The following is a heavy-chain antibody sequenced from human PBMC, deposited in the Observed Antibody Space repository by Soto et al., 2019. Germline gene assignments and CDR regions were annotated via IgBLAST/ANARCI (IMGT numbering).Heavy chain of an antibody. CDR3: ARICDFGGVIFADY. V-gene: IGHV2-26*01. CDR1: GFSLSNARMG. D-gene: IGHD3-16*02. Sequence: QVTLKESGPVLVKPTETLTLTCTVSGFSLSNARMGVSWIRQPPGKALEWLAHIFSNDEKAYSTSLKSRLPISKDTSKSQVVLTMPNMDPVDTATYYCARICDFGGVIFADYWGQGTLVTVSS. CDR2: IFSNDEK. J-gene: IGHJ4*02.